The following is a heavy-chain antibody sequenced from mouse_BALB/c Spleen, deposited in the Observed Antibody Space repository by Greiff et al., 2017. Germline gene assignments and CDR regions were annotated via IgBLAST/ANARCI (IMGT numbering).Heavy chain of an antibody. CDR1: GFTFSSYT. CDR3: TREEGWL. J-gene: IGHJ2*01. V-gene: IGHV5-6-4*01. D-gene: IGHD2-3*01. CDR2: ISSGGSYT. Sequence: EVHLVESGGGLVKPGGSLKLSCAASGFTFSSYTMSWVRQTPEKRLEWVATISSGGSYTYYPDSVKGRFTISRDNAKNTLYLQMSSLKSEDTAMYYYTREEGWLGGQGTTLTVSS.